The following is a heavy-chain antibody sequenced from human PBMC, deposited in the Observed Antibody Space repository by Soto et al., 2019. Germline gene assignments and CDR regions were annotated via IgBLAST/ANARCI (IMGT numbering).Heavy chain of an antibody. Sequence: QVQLVQSGAEVRKPGSSVKVSCKASGGTFSSYAITWVRQAPGQGLAWMGGIIPIFGSTNYAQKFQGRVTITADESTSTAYMELSSLRSEDTAVYYCAREGTTAPQDGFYYYGMDVWGQGTTVTVSS. CDR1: GGTFSSYA. V-gene: IGHV1-69*01. CDR3: AREGTTAPQDGFYYYGMDV. J-gene: IGHJ6*02. D-gene: IGHD5-18*01. CDR2: IIPIFGST.